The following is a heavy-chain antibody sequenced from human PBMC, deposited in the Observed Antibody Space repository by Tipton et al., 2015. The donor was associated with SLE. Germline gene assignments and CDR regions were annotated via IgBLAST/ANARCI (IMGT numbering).Heavy chain of an antibody. CDR2: VYYGGST. CDR3: AREGVCIGGVCYDS. CDR1: GDSVRGSY. D-gene: IGHD2-8*02. Sequence: TLSLTCTVSGDSVRGSYWSWIRQPPGMGLEWIGFVYYGGSTNMGTTNYNPSLESRVTISIDTSKKQLSLKLRSVTAADTAVYYCAREGVCIGGVCYDSWGQGTLVTVSS. J-gene: IGHJ4*02. V-gene: IGHV4-59*02.